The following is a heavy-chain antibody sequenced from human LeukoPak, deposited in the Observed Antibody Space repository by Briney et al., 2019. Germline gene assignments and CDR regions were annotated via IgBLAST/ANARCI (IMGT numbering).Heavy chain of an antibody. J-gene: IGHJ3*02. Sequence: GASVKVSCKASGFTFTRSAMQWVRQARGQRLEWIGWNVVGSGNTNYAQTFQERVTITRDMSTSTAYMELSSLRSEDTAVYYCAAADYYDSSGYYPYAFHIWGQGTMVTVSS. D-gene: IGHD3-22*01. V-gene: IGHV1-58*02. CDR3: AAADYYDSSGYYPYAFHI. CDR2: NVVGSGNT. CDR1: GFTFTRSA.